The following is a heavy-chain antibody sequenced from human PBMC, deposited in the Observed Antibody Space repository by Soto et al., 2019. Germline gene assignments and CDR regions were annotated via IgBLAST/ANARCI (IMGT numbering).Heavy chain of an antibody. CDR1: GFTFSSYG. CDR3: AREIAAAGFYYYYYYMDV. CDR2: IWYDGSNK. J-gene: IGHJ6*03. V-gene: IGHV3-33*01. D-gene: IGHD6-13*01. Sequence: QVQLVESGGGVVQPGRSLRLSCAASGFTFSSYGMHWVRQAPGKGLEWVAVIWYDGSNKYYADSVKGRFTISRDNSKNTLYLQMKSLRVEDTAVYYCAREIAAAGFYYYYYYMDVWGKGTTVTVSS.